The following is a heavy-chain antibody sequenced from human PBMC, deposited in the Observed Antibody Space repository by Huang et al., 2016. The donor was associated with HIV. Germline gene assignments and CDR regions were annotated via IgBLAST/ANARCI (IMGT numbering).Heavy chain of an antibody. CDR3: ARGRTRSSLYDSYYGLDV. CDR1: GGTFSPYA. D-gene: IGHD6-6*01. V-gene: IGHV1-69*01. CDR2: IIPIFGTA. Sequence: QVQLVQSGAEVKKPGSSVKVSCKASGGTFSPYAISWVRPAPGQGLEWVGGIIPIFGTANYAQKFQGTVTITADEFTRTAYMELSSLRSEDTALYYCARGRTRSSLYDSYYGLDVWGQGTTVTVSS. J-gene: IGHJ6*02.